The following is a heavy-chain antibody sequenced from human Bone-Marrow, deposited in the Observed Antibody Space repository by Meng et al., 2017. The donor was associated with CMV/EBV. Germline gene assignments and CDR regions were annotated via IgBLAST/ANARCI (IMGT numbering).Heavy chain of an antibody. CDR2: IHHSGTT. CDR3: ARDRQRIEYYDFWSGYHPSWFDP. J-gene: IGHJ5*02. D-gene: IGHD3-3*01. CDR1: GYSISSGFH. Sequence: GSLRLSCTVSGYSISSGFHWGWVRQPPGKGLEWIAIIHHSGTTYYNSSLQSRVTILVDTSKNQFSLKVSSVTAADTAVYYCARDRQRIEYYDFWSGYHPSWFDPWGQGTLVTVS. V-gene: IGHV4-38-2*02.